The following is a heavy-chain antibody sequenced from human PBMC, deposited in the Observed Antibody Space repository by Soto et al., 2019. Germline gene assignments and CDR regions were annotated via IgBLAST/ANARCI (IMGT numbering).Heavy chain of an antibody. Sequence: SLKISCKGSGYRFTSYWIGWVRQMPGKGLEWMGIIYPGDSDTRYSPSFQGQVTISADKSISTAYLQWSSLKASDTAMYYCARRTDCSGGSCYLYDYWGQGTLVTVSS. J-gene: IGHJ4*02. CDR3: ARRTDCSGGSCYLYDY. CDR1: GYRFTSYW. V-gene: IGHV5-51*01. D-gene: IGHD2-15*01. CDR2: IYPGDSDT.